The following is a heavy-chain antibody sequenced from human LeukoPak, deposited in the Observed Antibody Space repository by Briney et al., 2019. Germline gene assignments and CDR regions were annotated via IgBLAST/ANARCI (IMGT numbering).Heavy chain of an antibody. J-gene: IGHJ6*04. D-gene: IGHD3-10*02. CDR2: ITSSSSYI. Sequence: GGSLRLSCAASGFSFSSYNMNWVRQAPGKGPEWVSSITSSSSYIYYADSVKGRFTISRDNAKNSLYLQMNSLRAEDTAVYYCAELGITMIGGVWGKGTTVTISS. V-gene: IGHV3-21*01. CDR1: GFSFSSYN. CDR3: AELGITMIGGV.